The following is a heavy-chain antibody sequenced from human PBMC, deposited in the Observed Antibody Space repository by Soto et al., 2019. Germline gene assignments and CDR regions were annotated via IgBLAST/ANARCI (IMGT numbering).Heavy chain of an antibody. Sequence: PGGSLRLSCAASGFTFDDYAMHWVRQAPGKGLEWVSGISWNSGSIGYADSVKGRFTISRDNAKNSLYLQMNSLRAEDTALYYCAKARPKGRLVVVAAKHLGAFYIWGQGTMVTVSS. CDR3: AKARPKGRLVVVAAKHLGAFYI. V-gene: IGHV3-9*01. CDR1: GFTFDDYA. D-gene: IGHD2-15*01. J-gene: IGHJ3*02. CDR2: ISWNSGSI.